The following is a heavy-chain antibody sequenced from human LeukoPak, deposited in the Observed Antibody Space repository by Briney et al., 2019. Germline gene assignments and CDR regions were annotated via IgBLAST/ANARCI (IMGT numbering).Heavy chain of an antibody. V-gene: IGHV3-9*01. D-gene: IGHD3-22*01. Sequence: GGSLRLSCAASGFTFSSYWMSWVRQAPGKGLEWVSGISWNSGSIGYADSVKGRFTISRDNAKNSLYLQMNSLRAEDTALYYCAKDLHYYYYDSSGYEYWGQGTLVTVSS. J-gene: IGHJ4*02. CDR2: ISWNSGSI. CDR3: AKDLHYYYYDSSGYEY. CDR1: GFTFSSYW.